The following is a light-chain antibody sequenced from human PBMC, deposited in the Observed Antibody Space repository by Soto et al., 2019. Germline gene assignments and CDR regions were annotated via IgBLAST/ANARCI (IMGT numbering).Light chain of an antibody. CDR3: CSFAGPRGLI. CDR2: EGS. V-gene: IGLV2-23*01. CDR1: SSDVGIYNL. J-gene: IGLJ2*01. Sequence: QSVLTQPASVSGSPGQSITISCTGTSSDVGIYNLVSWFQQHPGKAPKLMIYEGSKWPSGISDRFSGSKSGNTAFLTISGLQAEDESDYYCCSFAGPRGLIFGGGTKLTVL.